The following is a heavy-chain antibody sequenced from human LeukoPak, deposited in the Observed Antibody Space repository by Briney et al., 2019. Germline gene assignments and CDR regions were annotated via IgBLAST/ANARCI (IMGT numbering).Heavy chain of an antibody. CDR2: IYPGDSDT. CDR1: GYSFTSYW. Sequence: GESLKISCKGSGYSFTSYWIGWVRQMPGKGLEWMGIIYPGDSDTRYRPSFQGQVTISADKSISTAYLQWSSLKASDTAMYYCARHKYGYKPQMNDAFDIWGQGTMVTVSS. CDR3: ARHKYGYKPQMNDAFDI. D-gene: IGHD5-24*01. J-gene: IGHJ3*02. V-gene: IGHV5-51*01.